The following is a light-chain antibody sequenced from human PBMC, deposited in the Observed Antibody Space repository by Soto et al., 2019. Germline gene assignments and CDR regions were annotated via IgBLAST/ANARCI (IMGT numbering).Light chain of an antibody. CDR3: QLRSNWPRGIT. Sequence: EIVLTQSPATLSLSPGERSTLSCRASQSVSSYLAWYQQKPGQAPRLLIYDASNRATGIPARFSGSGSGTDFTLTISGLEPEDFAVYYCQLRSNWPRGITFGQGTRLEIK. V-gene: IGKV3-11*01. J-gene: IGKJ5*01. CDR1: QSVSSY. CDR2: DAS.